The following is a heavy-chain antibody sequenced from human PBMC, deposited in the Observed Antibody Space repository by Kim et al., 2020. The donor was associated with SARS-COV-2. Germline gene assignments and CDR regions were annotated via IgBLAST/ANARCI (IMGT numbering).Heavy chain of an antibody. D-gene: IGHD6-6*01. Sequence: RGSLRLSCVASGITFNSYAMSWVRQAPGKGLEWVSAINGVGSNTFYANSVKGRFTISRDNSKNTLYLHMNGLRPEDTAVYFCAKDSSHYRFFDYWGQGTLVTVSS. CDR1: GITFNSYA. V-gene: IGHV3-23*01. J-gene: IGHJ4*02. CDR2: INGVGSNT. CDR3: AKDSSHYRFFDY.